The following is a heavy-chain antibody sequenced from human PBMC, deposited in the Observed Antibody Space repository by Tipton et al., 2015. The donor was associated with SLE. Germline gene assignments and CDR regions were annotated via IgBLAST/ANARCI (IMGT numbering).Heavy chain of an antibody. J-gene: IGHJ5*02. D-gene: IGHD3-10*01. V-gene: IGHV4-39*01. Sequence: TLSLTCTVSYGSISSGYYWGWIRHAPGKGLEWIGHIYISGSTYYNSSLKSRVTISADTSKNQFSLKLTSVTAADTAVYYCARVGVNNWFAPWGQGTLVTVSS. CDR2: IYISGST. CDR3: ARVGVNNWFAP. CDR1: YGSISSGYY.